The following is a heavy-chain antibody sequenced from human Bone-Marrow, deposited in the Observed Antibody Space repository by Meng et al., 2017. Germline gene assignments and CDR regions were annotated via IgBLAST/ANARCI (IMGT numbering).Heavy chain of an antibody. Sequence: GESLKISCAASGFTFSSYSMNWVRQAPGKGLEWVSSISSSSSYIYYADSVKGRFTISRDNAKNSLYLQMNSLRAEDTAVYYCARAFHLGVAGTDYFDYWGQGTLVTVSS. J-gene: IGHJ4*02. CDR1: GFTFSSYS. CDR2: ISSSSSYI. CDR3: ARAFHLGVAGTDYFDY. D-gene: IGHD6-19*01. V-gene: IGHV3-21*01.